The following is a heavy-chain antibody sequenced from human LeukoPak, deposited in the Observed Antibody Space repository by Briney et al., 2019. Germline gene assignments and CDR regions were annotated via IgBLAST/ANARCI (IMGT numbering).Heavy chain of an antibody. CDR2: ISYDGSNK. V-gene: IGHV3-30-3*01. Sequence: GGSLRLSCAASGFTFSSYAMHWVRQAPGKGLEWVAVISYDGSNKYYADSVKGRFTISRDNSKNTLYLQMNSLRAEDTAVYYCAKDQYDYVRGEFDYWGQGTLVTVS. D-gene: IGHD3-16*01. CDR3: AKDQYDYVRGEFDY. CDR1: GFTFSSYA. J-gene: IGHJ4*02.